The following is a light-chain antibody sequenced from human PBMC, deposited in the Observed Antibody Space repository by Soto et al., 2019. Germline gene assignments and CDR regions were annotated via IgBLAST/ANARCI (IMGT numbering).Light chain of an antibody. CDR2: DAS. V-gene: IGKV3-20*01. J-gene: IGKJ1*01. Sequence: EIVLTQSPVTLSLSPGERATLSCRASQSISGYLAWYQQKRGQAPRLVIYDASNRPTGIPARFSGSGSGTDFTLTISRLEPEDFAVYYCQQYGSSGTFGQGTKVDIK. CDR3: QQYGSSGT. CDR1: QSISGY.